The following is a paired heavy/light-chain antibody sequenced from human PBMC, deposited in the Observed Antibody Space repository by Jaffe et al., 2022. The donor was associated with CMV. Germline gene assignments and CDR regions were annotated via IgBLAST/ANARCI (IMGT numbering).Heavy chain of an antibody. J-gene: IGHJ2*01. CDR2: MNPNSGNT. D-gene: IGHD2-2*02. CDR1: GYTFTSYD. CDR3: ARGLTYCSSTSCYTPIKRLWYFDL. V-gene: IGHV1-8*01. Sequence: QVQLVQSGAEVKKPGASVKVSCKASGYTFTSYDINWVRQATGQGLEWMGWMNPNSGNTGYAQKFQGRVTMTRNTSISTAYMELSSLRSEDTAVYYCARGLTYCSSTSCYTPIKRLWYFDLWGRGTLVTVSS.
Light chain of an antibody. CDR1: QDISNY. CDR2: DAS. J-gene: IGKJ4*01. CDR3: QQYDNLPA. Sequence: DIQMTQSPSSLSASVGDRVTITCQASQDISNYLNWYQQKPGKAPKLLIYDASNLETGVPSRFSGSGSGTDFTFTISSLQPEDIATYYCQQYDNLPAFGGGTKVEIK. V-gene: IGKV1-33*01.